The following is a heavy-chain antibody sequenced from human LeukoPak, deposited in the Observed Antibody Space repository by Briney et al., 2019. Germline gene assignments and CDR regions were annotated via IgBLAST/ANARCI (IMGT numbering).Heavy chain of an antibody. D-gene: IGHD6-6*01. CDR3: ARRGRAAHAFDI. CDR2: IYSDGSGGST. Sequence: GGSLRLSCAASGVIVSSNSMTWVRQAPGKGLEWVSLIYSDGSGGSTYYADSVKGRFTISRDNSKNTLYLQMNSLRVEDTAVYYCARRGRAAHAFDIWGQGTMVTVSS. J-gene: IGHJ3*02. V-gene: IGHV3-66*04. CDR1: GVIVSSNS.